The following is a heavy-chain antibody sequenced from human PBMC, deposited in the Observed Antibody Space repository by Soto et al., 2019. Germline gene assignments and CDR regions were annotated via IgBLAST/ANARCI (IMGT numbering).Heavy chain of an antibody. CDR1: GFTFSNYG. Sequence: PGGSLRLSCAASGFTFSNYGMHWVRQAPGKGLEWVAVIWYDGSNRYYADSGKGRFTISRDNSKNTLYLQMNSLRAEDTAVYYCARDFYCISTSCYVGLEHYYYYGMDVWGQGTTVTVSS. J-gene: IGHJ6*02. CDR3: ARDFYCISTSCYVGLEHYYYYGMDV. V-gene: IGHV3-33*01. CDR2: IWYDGSNR. D-gene: IGHD2-2*01.